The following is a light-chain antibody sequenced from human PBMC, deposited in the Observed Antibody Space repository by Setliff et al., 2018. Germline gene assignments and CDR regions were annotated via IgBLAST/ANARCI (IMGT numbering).Light chain of an antibody. CDR1: SSNIGGNT. CDR2: SNN. Sequence: QSVLTQPPSTSGTPGQRVTISCSGSSSNIGGNTVNWYQQLPGTAPRLLIFSNNDRPSGVSNRFTGSKSGTSASLTISGLQPEDEGDYYCAAWDDSLTGSYVFGTGTKVTVL. J-gene: IGLJ1*01. V-gene: IGLV1-44*01. CDR3: AAWDDSLTGSYV.